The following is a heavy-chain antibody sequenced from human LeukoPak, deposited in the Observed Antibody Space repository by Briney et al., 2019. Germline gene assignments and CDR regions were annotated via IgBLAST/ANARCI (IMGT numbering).Heavy chain of an antibody. D-gene: IGHD1-26*01. J-gene: IGHJ4*02. CDR1: GFTFSSYS. Sequence: GGSLRLSCAASGFTFSSYSMNWVRQAPGKGLEWVSAISGSGGSTYYADSVKGRFTISRDNSKNTLYLQMNSLRAGDTAVYYCASPIVGATTVDYWGQGTLVTVSS. CDR3: ASPIVGATTVDY. V-gene: IGHV3-23*01. CDR2: ISGSGGST.